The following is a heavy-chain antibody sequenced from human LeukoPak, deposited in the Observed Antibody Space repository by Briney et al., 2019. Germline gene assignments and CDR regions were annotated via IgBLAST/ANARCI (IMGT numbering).Heavy chain of an antibody. V-gene: IGHV1-2*02. CDR2: INPNSGGT. D-gene: IGHD6-19*01. CDR1: GYTFTLYY. CDR3: ARDPGRASGGLAGWFDP. J-gene: IGHJ5*02. Sequence: GASVKVSCKASGYTFTLYYVHWVRQAPGQGLEWMGWINPNSGGTNYAQKFQGRVTMTRDTSISTAYMELSRLRSDDTAVYYCARDPGRASGGLAGWFDPWGQGTLVTVSS.